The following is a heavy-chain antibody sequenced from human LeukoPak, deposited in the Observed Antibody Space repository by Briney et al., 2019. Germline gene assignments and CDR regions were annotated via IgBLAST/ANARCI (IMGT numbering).Heavy chain of an antibody. CDR2: ISSSSSYI. CDR1: GFTFSSYG. V-gene: IGHV3-21*01. CDR3: ARDRLERMGDAFDI. J-gene: IGHJ3*02. Sequence: GGSLRLSCAASGFTFSSYGMNWVRQAPGKGLEWVSSISSSSSYIYYADSVKGRLTISRDNAKNSLYLQMNSLRAEDTAVYYCARDRLERMGDAFDIWGQGTMVTVSS. D-gene: IGHD1-1*01.